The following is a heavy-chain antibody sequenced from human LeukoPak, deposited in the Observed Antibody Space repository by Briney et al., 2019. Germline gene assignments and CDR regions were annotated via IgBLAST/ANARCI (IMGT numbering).Heavy chain of an antibody. Sequence: GGSLRLSCAASGFTFSSYSMNWVRQAPGKGLEWVSAISGSGGSTYYADSVKGRFTISRDNSKNTLYLQMNSLRAEDTAVYYCAKGGTYCSSTSCSPRNYYYYMDVWGKGTTVTISS. V-gene: IGHV3-23*01. CDR2: ISGSGGST. D-gene: IGHD2-2*01. CDR1: GFTFSSYS. J-gene: IGHJ6*03. CDR3: AKGGTYCSSTSCSPRNYYYYMDV.